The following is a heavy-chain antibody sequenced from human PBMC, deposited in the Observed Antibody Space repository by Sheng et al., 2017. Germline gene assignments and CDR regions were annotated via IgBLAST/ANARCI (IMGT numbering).Heavy chain of an antibody. D-gene: IGHD3-3*01. V-gene: IGHV3-7*01. J-gene: IGHJ3*02. CDR3: ASGLRFLEWSPVAFDI. Sequence: EVQLVESGGGLVQPGGSLRLSCVASGFTFSDYWMSWVRQAPGKGLEWVANIKKDGSEIYYVDSVRGRFTISTDNAKNSLYLHMNSLRAEDTAVYYCASGLRFLEWSPVAFDIWGQGTMVTVSS. CDR2: IKKDGSEI. CDR1: GFTFSDYW.